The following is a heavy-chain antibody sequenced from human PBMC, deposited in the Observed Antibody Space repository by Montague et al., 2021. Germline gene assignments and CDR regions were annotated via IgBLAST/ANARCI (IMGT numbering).Heavy chain of an antibody. CDR3: ARSLYCRGGSCYSGFDP. CDR1: GGSISSASYC. J-gene: IGHJ5*02. D-gene: IGHD2-15*01. Sequence: SETLSLTCTVSGGSISSASYCWGWIRQPPGKGLEFIGVIYYNGTTYHNPSLKSRVTVSMDTSKNQFSLKLSSVTAADTAVYYCARSLYCRGGSCYSGFDPWGQGTLVTVSS. CDR2: IYYNGTT. V-gene: IGHV4-39*01.